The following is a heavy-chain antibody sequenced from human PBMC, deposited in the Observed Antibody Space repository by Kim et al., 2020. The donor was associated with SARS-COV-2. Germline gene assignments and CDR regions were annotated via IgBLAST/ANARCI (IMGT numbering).Heavy chain of an antibody. CDR2: ISSSSSYI. V-gene: IGHV3-21*01. Sequence: GGSLRLSCAASGFTFSSYSMNWVRQAPGKGLEWVSSISSSSSYIYYADSVKGRFTISRDNAKNSLYLQMNSLRAEDTAVYYCARDPSDYPGYSYGEYYYYSGMDVWGQGAPFTVSS. D-gene: IGHD5-18*01. CDR1: GFTFSSYS. J-gene: IGHJ6*02. CDR3: ARDPSDYPGYSYGEYYYYSGMDV.